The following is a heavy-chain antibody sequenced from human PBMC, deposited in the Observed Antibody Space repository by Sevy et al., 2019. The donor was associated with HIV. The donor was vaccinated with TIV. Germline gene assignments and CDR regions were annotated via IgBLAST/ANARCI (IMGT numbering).Heavy chain of an antibody. Sequence: GGSLRLSCTASGFPFSSYEMNWVRQAPGKGLEWVSYITNSGSTKYYSDSVKGRFTISRDNAKNSLYLQMNNLRADDTAVYYCAKDIAIVVGDAFDLWGQGTLVTVSS. D-gene: IGHD3-22*01. CDR3: AKDIAIVVGDAFDL. V-gene: IGHV3-48*03. J-gene: IGHJ3*01. CDR1: GFPFSSYE. CDR2: ITNSGSTK.